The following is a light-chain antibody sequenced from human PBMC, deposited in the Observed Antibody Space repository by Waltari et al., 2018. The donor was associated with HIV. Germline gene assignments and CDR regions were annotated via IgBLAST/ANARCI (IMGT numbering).Light chain of an antibody. J-gene: IGKJ3*01. CDR3: QQYNNWPPEIT. Sequence: EIVMTQSPATLSVSPGERATLSCRASQSVSNNLAGYQQKPGQAPRLLVFGASTRATGIPARFSGSGSGTEFTLTISSLQSEDFAVYYCQQYNNWPPEITFGPGTKVDIK. CDR2: GAS. V-gene: IGKV3-15*01. CDR1: QSVSNN.